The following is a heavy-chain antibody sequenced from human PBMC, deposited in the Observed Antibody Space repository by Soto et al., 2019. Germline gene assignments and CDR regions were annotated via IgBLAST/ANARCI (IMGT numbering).Heavy chain of an antibody. CDR3: AKDPRGPITMVRGVIIRTDLLFDY. V-gene: IGHV3-23*01. CDR1: GFTFSSYA. Sequence: PGGSLRLSCAASGFTFSSYAMSWVRQAPGKGLEWVSAISGSGGSTYYADSVKGRFTISRDNSKNTLYLQMNSLRAEDTAVYYCAKDPRGPITMVRGVIIRTDLLFDYWGQGTLVTVSS. CDR2: ISGSGGST. J-gene: IGHJ4*02. D-gene: IGHD3-10*01.